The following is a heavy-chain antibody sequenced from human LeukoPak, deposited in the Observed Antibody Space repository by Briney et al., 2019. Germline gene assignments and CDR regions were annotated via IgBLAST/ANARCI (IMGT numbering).Heavy chain of an antibody. J-gene: IGHJ4*02. CDR3: ARSTAY. CDR2: IYKSGNT. V-gene: IGHV3-53*01. Sequence: GGSLRLSCAASGFTVSSYYMTWVRQAPGKGLEWDAGIYKSGNTYYIDSVKGRFTISRDSFKNTLYLQMNSLRAEDTALYFCARSTAYWGQGTLVIVSS. CDR1: GFTVSSYY.